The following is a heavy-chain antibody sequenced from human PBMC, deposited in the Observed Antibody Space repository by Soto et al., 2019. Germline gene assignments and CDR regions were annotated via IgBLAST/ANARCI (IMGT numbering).Heavy chain of an antibody. J-gene: IGHJ5*02. CDR2: IYYSGST. Sequence: LETLSLTCTVSGGPISSHYCSWIRQPPGQGLEWIGYIYYSGSTNYNPSLKSRVTISVDTSKNQFSLKLSSVTAADTAVYYCARQRGYCSSTSCYGSNWFDPWGQGTLVTVSS. D-gene: IGHD2-2*01. V-gene: IGHV4-59*08. CDR1: GGPISSHY. CDR3: ARQRGYCSSTSCYGSNWFDP.